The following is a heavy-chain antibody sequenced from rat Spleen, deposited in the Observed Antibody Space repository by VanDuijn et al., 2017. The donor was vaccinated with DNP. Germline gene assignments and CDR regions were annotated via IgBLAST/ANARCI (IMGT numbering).Heavy chain of an antibody. V-gene: IGHV5-27*01. CDR1: GFTFSYYG. CDR2: ISASGGST. Sequence: EVRLVESGGALVQPGRSLKLSCAASGFTFSYYGMAWVRQAPKKGLEWVASISASGGSTSYRDSVKGRFTISRDNAKSTLYLQMDSLRSEDTATYYCTTDFERGYWGQGVMVTVSS. D-gene: IGHD1-11*01. CDR3: TTDFERGY. J-gene: IGHJ2*01.